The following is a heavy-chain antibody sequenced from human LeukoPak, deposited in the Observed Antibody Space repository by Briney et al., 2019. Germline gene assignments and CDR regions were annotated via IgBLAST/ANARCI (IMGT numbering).Heavy chain of an antibody. Sequence: PGGSLRLSCAASGFTFRNYEMNWVRQAPGKGLEWLSYISSSSSTIYYADSVKGRFTISRDNAKNSLFLQLNSLRAEDTALYYCARGGIAVAGSIDYWDQGTLVTVAS. CDR3: ARGGIAVAGSIDY. V-gene: IGHV3-48*03. J-gene: IGHJ4*02. CDR2: ISSSSSTI. D-gene: IGHD6-19*01. CDR1: GFTFRNYE.